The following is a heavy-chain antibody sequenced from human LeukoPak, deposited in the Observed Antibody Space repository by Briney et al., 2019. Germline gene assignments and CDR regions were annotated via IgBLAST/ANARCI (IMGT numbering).Heavy chain of an antibody. J-gene: IGHJ4*02. CDR1: GGTFSSYA. Sequence: SVTVSCTASGGTFSSYAISWVRQAPGQGLEWMGRIIPILGIANYAQKFQGRVMITADKSTSTAYMELSSLRSEDTAVYYCAASGDSSGPLADYWGQGTLVTVSS. V-gene: IGHV1-69*04. CDR2: IIPILGIA. D-gene: IGHD3-22*01. CDR3: AASGDSSGPLADY.